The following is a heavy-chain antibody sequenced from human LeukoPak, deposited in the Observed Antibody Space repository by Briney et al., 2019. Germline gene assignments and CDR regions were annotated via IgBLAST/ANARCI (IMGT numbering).Heavy chain of an antibody. J-gene: IGHJ4*02. CDR3: ARDDPRWGTSGDY. D-gene: IGHD7-27*01. CDR1: GXIFSAYT. V-gene: IGHV3-21*01. CDR2: ISSSSTYI. Sequence: GGSLRVSCVASGXIFSAYTMNWVRQAPGKGLEWVSLISSSSTYIYYADSLKGRFTISRDNAKNTLYLQMHSLRAEDTAVYYCARDDPRWGTSGDYWGQGTLVTVSS.